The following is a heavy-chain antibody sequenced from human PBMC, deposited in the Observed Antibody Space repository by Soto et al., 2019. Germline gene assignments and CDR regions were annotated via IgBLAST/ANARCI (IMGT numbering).Heavy chain of an antibody. CDR3: ASGWFGEFVYQFDY. CDR2: ISAYNGNT. Sequence: QVQLVQSGAEVKKPGASVKVSCKPSGYTFTSYGSTWVRQAPGQGLEWRGWISAYNGNTNYAQKFQGRVTMTTDTSTSTAYMELRSLGSDDTAVYYCASGWFGEFVYQFDYWGQGTLVTVSS. J-gene: IGHJ4*02. CDR1: GYTFTSYG. V-gene: IGHV1-18*01. D-gene: IGHD3-10*01.